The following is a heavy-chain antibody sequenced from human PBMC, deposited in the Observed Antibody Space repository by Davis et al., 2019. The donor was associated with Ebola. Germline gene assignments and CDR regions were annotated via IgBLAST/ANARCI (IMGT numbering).Heavy chain of an antibody. J-gene: IGHJ6*02. CDR2: IYSSGST. CDR1: GGSISSSSYY. V-gene: IGHV4-39*01. Sequence: MPSETLSLTCTVSGGSISSSSYYWGWIRQPPGKGLEWIGNIYSSGSTYYNPSLKSRVTISVDPSKNQFSLKLSAVTAADTAMYYCARGHSYGSMVYGMDVWGQGTTVTVSS. CDR3: ARGHSYGSMVYGMDV. D-gene: IGHD5-18*01.